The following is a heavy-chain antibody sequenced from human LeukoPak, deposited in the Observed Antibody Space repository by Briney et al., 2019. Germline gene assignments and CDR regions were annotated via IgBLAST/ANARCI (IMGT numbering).Heavy chain of an antibody. J-gene: IGHJ4*02. Sequence: HPGGSLRLSCAASGFTFSSYWMSWVRQAPGKGLEWVANIKQDGSEKYYVDSVKGRFTISRDNSKNTLYLQMNSLRAEDTAVYYCARGRIEPAAMNYWGQGTLATVSS. D-gene: IGHD2-2*01. CDR1: GFTFSSYW. V-gene: IGHV3-7*01. CDR3: ARGRIEPAAMNY. CDR2: IKQDGSEK.